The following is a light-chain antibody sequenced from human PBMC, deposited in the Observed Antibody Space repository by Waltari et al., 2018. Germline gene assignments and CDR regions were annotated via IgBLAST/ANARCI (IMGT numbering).Light chain of an antibody. CDR2: EES. V-gene: IGKV3-11*01. CDR3: QQRANWPPLT. J-gene: IGKJ4*01. Sequence: EVVLTQSPATLSLSPGERATLSCRASQSVYNFLAWYQQKPGQAPRLLIYEESQRATGIPARFSGSGSGTDFTLTISNLEPEDVAVYYCQQRANWPPLTFGGGTKVEIK. CDR1: QSVYNF.